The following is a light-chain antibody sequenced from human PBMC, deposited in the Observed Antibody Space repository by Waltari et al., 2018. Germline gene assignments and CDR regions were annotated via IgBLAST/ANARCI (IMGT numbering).Light chain of an antibody. CDR2: AAS. V-gene: IGKV1-27*01. CDR1: QGISNF. CDR3: QKYNRAPRT. J-gene: IGKJ1*01. Sequence: DIQMTQSPSSLSASVGDRVTINCRASQGISNFLAWYQQKPGKAPNLLIYAASTLQSGVPSRVSGSGSWTDFTLTISSLQPEDVATYYCQKYNRAPRTFGQGTKVEIK.